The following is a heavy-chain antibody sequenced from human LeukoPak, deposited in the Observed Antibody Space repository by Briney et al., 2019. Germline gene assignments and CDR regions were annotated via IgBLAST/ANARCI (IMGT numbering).Heavy chain of an antibody. Sequence: ASVKVSCKASGYIISSYYIHWVRQAPGQGLEWMGIISPSGGGTSYPQRFQGRVSVARDTSTNTVYMELSGLRSEDTAIYYCARCYSGYDYGPVYWGQGTLVTVSS. CDR3: ARCYSGYDYGPVY. D-gene: IGHD5-12*01. V-gene: IGHV1-46*01. J-gene: IGHJ4*02. CDR2: ISPSGGGT. CDR1: GYIISSYY.